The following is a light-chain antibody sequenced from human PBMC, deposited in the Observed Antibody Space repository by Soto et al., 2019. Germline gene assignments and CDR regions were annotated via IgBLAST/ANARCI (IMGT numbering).Light chain of an antibody. J-gene: IGKJ1*01. CDR2: DAS. V-gene: IGKV3-20*01. CDR1: QSVSGSY. Sequence: EIVMTQSPGTLSLSPGEAATLSCRASQSVSGSYLAWYQQKPGQAPRLVIYDASNRATGIPDMFRGSGSGTDFTLTISRLEPEDFAVYYCYQYDTSPWTFGQGTKVEI. CDR3: YQYDTSPWT.